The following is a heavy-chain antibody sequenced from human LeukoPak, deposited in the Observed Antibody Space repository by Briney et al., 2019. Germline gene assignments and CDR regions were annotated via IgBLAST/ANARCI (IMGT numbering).Heavy chain of an antibody. CDR3: AKGLDYHMDV. Sequence: PGGSLRLSCAASGFTFSTYSINWVRQAPGKGLEWVSSISSSSSYIYYADSVKGRFTISRDNAKNSLFLQMNSLRAEDTALYYCAKGLDYHMDVWGKGTTVTIYS. CDR1: GFTFSTYS. CDR2: ISSSSSYI. V-gene: IGHV3-21*01. J-gene: IGHJ6*03.